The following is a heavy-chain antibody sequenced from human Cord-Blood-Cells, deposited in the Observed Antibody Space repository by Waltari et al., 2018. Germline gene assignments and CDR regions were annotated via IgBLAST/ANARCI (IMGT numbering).Heavy chain of an antibody. CDR1: GGSISSSSYY. J-gene: IGHJ1*01. Sequence: QLQLQESGPGLVKPSETLSLTCTVSGGSISSSSYYWGWIRQPPGKGLEWIGSIYYSGSTYYNPALKSRVTISGDTSKNQFSLKLSSVTAADTAVYYCASGWYSSSWYDAEYFQHWGQGTLVTVSS. CDR2: IYYSGST. D-gene: IGHD6-13*01. CDR3: ASGWYSSSWYDAEYFQH. V-gene: IGHV4-39*01.